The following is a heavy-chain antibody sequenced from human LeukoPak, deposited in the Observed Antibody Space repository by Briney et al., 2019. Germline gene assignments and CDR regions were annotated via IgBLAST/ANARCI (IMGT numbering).Heavy chain of an antibody. CDR2: ISPIFGTA. J-gene: IGHJ6*03. V-gene: IGHV1-69*06. D-gene: IGHD4-11*01. Sequence: ASVKVSCKASGGTFSSYAISWVRQAPGHGLEWMGGISPIFGTANYAQRFQGRVTITADTSTSTAYLELSSLRSEDTAVYYCARHLLTVYPGTLYDYYYMDGWGKGTTVTVSS. CDR1: GGTFSSYA. CDR3: ARHLLTVYPGTLYDYYYMDG.